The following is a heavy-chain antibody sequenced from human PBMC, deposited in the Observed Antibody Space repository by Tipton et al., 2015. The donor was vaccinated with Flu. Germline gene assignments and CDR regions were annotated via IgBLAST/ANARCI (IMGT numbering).Heavy chain of an antibody. CDR1: GFTFSDYW. CDR3: ATLTGDDY. CDR2: INQDGSVI. V-gene: IGHV3-7*01. J-gene: IGHJ4*02. Sequence: VQLVQSGGGLVQPGGSLRLSCAASGFTFSDYWMHWVRQAPGKGLEWVANINQDGSVIYYVDSVRGRFTISRDNAKNSLYLQMNSLRAEDTALYYCATLTGDDYWGQGDVVTVSS. D-gene: IGHD7-27*01.